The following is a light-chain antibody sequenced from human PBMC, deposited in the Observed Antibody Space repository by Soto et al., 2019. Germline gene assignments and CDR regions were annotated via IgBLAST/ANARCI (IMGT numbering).Light chain of an antibody. CDR1: QTVSRSY. CDR2: GAS. Sequence: PGESATLSCRASQTVSRSYFVWYQQKPGQAPRLLIYGASARAPGIPDRSSGTGSGTESTLTISRLEPEDFAVYFCQHFDSSPTFGGGTKVEIK. CDR3: QHFDSSPT. V-gene: IGKV3-20*01. J-gene: IGKJ4*01.